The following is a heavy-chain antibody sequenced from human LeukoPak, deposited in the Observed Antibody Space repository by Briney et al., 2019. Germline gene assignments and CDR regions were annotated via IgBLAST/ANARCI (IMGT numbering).Heavy chain of an antibody. V-gene: IGHV1-69*05. CDR1: GGTFSSYA. Sequence: GASVKVSCKASGGTFSSYAISWVRQAPGQGLEWMGGIIPIFGTANYAQKFQGKVTITTDESTSTAYMELSSLRSEDTAVYYCASSRSSVDSSGYYPLDYWGQGALVTVSS. J-gene: IGHJ4*02. CDR3: ASSRSSVDSSGYYPLDY. D-gene: IGHD3-22*01. CDR2: IIPIFGTA.